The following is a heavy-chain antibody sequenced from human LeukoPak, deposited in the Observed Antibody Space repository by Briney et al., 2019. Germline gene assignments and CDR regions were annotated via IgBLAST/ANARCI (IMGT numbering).Heavy chain of an antibody. CDR1: GFTFSSYG. D-gene: IGHD6-13*01. V-gene: IGHV3-30*18. CDR3: AKEAAAGSAFDI. Sequence: GGSLRLSCAASGFTFSSYGMHWVRQAPGKGLEWVAVISYDGSNTYYADSVKGRFSISRDNSKNTLYLQMNSLRGEDTAVYYCAKEAAAGSAFDIWGQGTMVTVSS. J-gene: IGHJ3*02. CDR2: ISYDGSNT.